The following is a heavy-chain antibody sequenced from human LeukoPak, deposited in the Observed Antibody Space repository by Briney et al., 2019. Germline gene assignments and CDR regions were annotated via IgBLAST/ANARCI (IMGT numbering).Heavy chain of an antibody. CDR3: AKHMRATNTYSFFGLDV. V-gene: IGHV3-9*01. J-gene: IGHJ6*02. CDR1: GFTFKDYG. CDR2: INWKGGGT. Sequence: PGRSLRLSCAATGFTFKDYGMHWVRQPPGKGLEGVSSINWKGGGTDYADSVKGRFTVSRDNAKHSLYLQLSSLRPEDTALYYCAKHMRATNTYSFFGLDVWGQGTTVTVSS. D-gene: IGHD1-26*01.